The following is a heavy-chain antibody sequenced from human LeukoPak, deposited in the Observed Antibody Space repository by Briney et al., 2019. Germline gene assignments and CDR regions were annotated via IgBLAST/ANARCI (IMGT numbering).Heavy chain of an antibody. D-gene: IGHD3-3*01. CDR3: ARHKGNDFWSGYTYYYYYMDV. CDR1: GGSISSSSYY. V-gene: IGHV4-39*01. J-gene: IGHJ6*03. CDR2: IYYSGST. Sequence: PSETLSLTCTVSGGSISSSSYYWGWIRQPPGKGLEWIGSIYYSGSTYYNPSLKSRVTISVDTSKNQFSLKLGSVTAADTAVYYCARHKGNDFWSGYTYYYYYMDVWGKGTTVTVSS.